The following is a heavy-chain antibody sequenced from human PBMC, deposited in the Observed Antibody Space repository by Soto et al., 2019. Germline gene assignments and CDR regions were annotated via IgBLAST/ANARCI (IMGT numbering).Heavy chain of an antibody. CDR3: AKERDIMTGYPLDY. CDR1: GFTFSRYA. Sequence: GGSLRLSCAASGFTFSRYAMSWVRQAPGKGLEWVSDISGSGGSTYYADSVKGRFTISRDNSKNTLYLQMNSLRAEDTAVYYCAKERDIMTGYPLDYWGQGTLVTVSS. CDR2: ISGSGGST. J-gene: IGHJ4*02. D-gene: IGHD3-9*01. V-gene: IGHV3-23*01.